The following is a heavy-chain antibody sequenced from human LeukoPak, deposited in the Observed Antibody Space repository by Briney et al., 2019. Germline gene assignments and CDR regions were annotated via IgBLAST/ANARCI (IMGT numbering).Heavy chain of an antibody. V-gene: IGHV4-39*01. D-gene: IGHD6-25*01. CDR2: IYYSGST. J-gene: IGHJ6*02. CDR1: GGSISSSNYF. Sequence: SETLSLTCTVSGGSISSSNYFWGWIRQPPGKGLEWIGNIYYSGSTYYNPSLKSRVTISLDTSKNQFSLQLSSETVADTAVYYCARQLYSSATVWGQGTTVTVSS. CDR3: ARQLYSSATV.